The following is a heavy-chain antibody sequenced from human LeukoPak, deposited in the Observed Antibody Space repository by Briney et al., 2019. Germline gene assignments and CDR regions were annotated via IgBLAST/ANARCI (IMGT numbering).Heavy chain of an antibody. CDR2: VSGGDGTT. CDR3: AWGYSSGWYLDY. J-gene: IGHJ4*02. Sequence: ASVKVSCKASGYTFTSDAIHWVRQAPGQRPEWMGWVSGGDGTTRYSQKFQGRVTLTRDTSANTAYMDLSSLTSEDTAVYFCAWGYSSGWYLDYWGQGTLVTVSS. CDR1: GYTFTSDA. D-gene: IGHD6-19*01. V-gene: IGHV1-3*01.